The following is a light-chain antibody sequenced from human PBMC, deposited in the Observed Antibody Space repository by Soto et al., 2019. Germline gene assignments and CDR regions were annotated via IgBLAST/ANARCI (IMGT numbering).Light chain of an antibody. J-gene: IGKJ1*01. V-gene: IGKV1-9*01. CDR1: QVISTS. CDR3: QQSYSSPPT. Sequence: DIQLTQSPSFLSPSIGESVTITCRASQVISTSLAWYQVKPGKAPKLLIYAASTLESGVPSRFSATVSGTEFSLTITSLQPEDFATYYCQQSYSSPPTFGQGTKVDIK. CDR2: AAS.